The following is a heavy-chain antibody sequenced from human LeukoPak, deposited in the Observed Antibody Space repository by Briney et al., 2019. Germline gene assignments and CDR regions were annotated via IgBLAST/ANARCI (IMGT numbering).Heavy chain of an antibody. D-gene: IGHD2-15*01. Sequence: SETLSLTCTVSGGSISSYYWSWIRQPPGKGLEWIGHIYYSGSTYYYPSLKSRVTISVDTSKNQLSLKLSSVTAADTAVYYCARWSSGDYDAFDIWGQGTMVTLSS. V-gene: IGHV4-59*01. J-gene: IGHJ3*02. CDR3: ARWSSGDYDAFDI. CDR1: GGSISSYY. CDR2: IYYSGST.